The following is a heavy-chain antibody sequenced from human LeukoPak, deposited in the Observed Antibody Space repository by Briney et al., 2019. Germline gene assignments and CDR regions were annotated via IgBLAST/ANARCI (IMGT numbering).Heavy chain of an antibody. Sequence: GGSLRLSCAVSGSTFSDYWMNWVRQAPRKGLEWVASIRQDGGEKSYVDSVKGRFTISRDNTKNSLYLQMSSLRAEDTAVYYCARDGTAPGLYFDLWGQGTLVTVSS. CDR3: ARDGTAPGLYFDL. J-gene: IGHJ4*01. V-gene: IGHV3-7*01. CDR2: IRQDGGEK. D-gene: IGHD6-13*01. CDR1: GSTFSDYW.